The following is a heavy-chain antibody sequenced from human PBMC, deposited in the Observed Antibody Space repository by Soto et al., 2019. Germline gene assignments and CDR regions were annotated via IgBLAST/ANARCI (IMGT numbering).Heavy chain of an antibody. CDR1: GYTFISYD. Sequence: QVQLVQSGAEVKKPGASVKVSCRASGYTFISYDINWVRQATGQGPEWMGWMNPNSGNTGYAQKFQGRVTMSRNTSISTAYMELSSLTSDDTAVYYCARAVPAAKRNRDVWGKGTTVTVSS. CDR2: MNPNSGNT. V-gene: IGHV1-8*01. D-gene: IGHD2-2*01. J-gene: IGHJ6*03. CDR3: ARAVPAAKRNRDV.